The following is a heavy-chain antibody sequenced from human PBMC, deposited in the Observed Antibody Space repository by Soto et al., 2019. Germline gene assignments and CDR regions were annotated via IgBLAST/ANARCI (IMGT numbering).Heavy chain of an antibody. CDR3: ARDFPGIAAAGLVYGMDV. J-gene: IGHJ6*02. Sequence: PSETLSLTCTVSGGSISSGGYYWSWIRQHLGKGLEWIGYIYYSGSTYYNPSLESRVTISVDTSKNQFSLKLSSVTAADTAVYYCARDFPGIAAAGLVYGMDVWGQGTTVTVSS. CDR1: GGSISSGGYY. CDR2: IYYSGST. V-gene: IGHV4-31*03. D-gene: IGHD6-13*01.